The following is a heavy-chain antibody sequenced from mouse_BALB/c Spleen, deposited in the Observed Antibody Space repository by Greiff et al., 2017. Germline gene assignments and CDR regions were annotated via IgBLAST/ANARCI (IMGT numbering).Heavy chain of an antibody. V-gene: IGHV5-9-4*01. Sequence: EVQLVESGGGLVKPGGSLKLSCAASGFTFSSYAMSWVRQSPEKRLEWVAEISSGGSYTYYPDTVTGRFTISRDNAKNTLYLEMSSLRSEDTAMYYCARDDGSSHFDYWGQGTTLTVSS. CDR3: ARDDGSSHFDY. J-gene: IGHJ2*01. CDR1: GFTFSSYA. D-gene: IGHD1-1*01. CDR2: ISSGGSYT.